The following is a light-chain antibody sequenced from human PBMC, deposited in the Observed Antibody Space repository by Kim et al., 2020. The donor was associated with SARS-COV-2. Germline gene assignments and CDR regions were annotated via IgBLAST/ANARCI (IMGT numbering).Light chain of an antibody. CDR2: GTS. J-gene: IGKJ5*01. Sequence: EIVVTQSPAILSLSPGERAALSCRASQSVGTYLAWYQQKPGQAPRLLIQGTSSRSTGIPDRFSGSGSGTDFTLTISRLEPDDFAVYYCQQYAISPITAGPVTRLE. CDR1: QSVGTY. V-gene: IGKV3-20*01. CDR3: QQYAISPIT.